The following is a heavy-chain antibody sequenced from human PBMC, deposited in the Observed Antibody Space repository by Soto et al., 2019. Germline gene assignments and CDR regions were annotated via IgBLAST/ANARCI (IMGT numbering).Heavy chain of an antibody. V-gene: IGHV1-46*01. Sequence: QVQLVQSGAEVKKPGASVKISCKASGYTFTSYYMHWVRQAPGQGLEWMGIINPSGGSTNYAQKLQGRVAMTRDTSTSTVYMELNILRSEDTAVYYCARPPYPGCINAVCYPLDYWGQGTRVTVSS. CDR2: INPSGGST. D-gene: IGHD2-8*01. CDR1: GYTFTSYY. CDR3: ARPPYPGCINAVCYPLDY. J-gene: IGHJ4*02.